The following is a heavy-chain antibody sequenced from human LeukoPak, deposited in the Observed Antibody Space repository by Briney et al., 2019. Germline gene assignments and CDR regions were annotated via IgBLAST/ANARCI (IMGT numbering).Heavy chain of an antibody. D-gene: IGHD3-10*01. CDR2: IYSGGST. CDR1: GFTVSSNY. CDR3: ARDGSGSYYLDAFDI. Sequence: PGGSLRLSCAASGFTVSSNYMSWVRQAPGKGLEWVSVIYSGGSTYYADSVKGRFTISRDNSKNTLYLRMNSLRAEDTAVYYCARDGSGSYYLDAFDIWGQGTMVTVSS. V-gene: IGHV3-53*01. J-gene: IGHJ3*02.